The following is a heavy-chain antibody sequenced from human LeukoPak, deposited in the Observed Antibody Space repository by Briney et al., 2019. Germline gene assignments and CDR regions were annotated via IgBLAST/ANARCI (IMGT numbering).Heavy chain of an antibody. V-gene: IGHV3-21*01. D-gene: IGHD3-3*01. CDR1: GFTFSSYS. CDR2: ISSSSSYI. J-gene: IGHJ4*02. Sequence: GGSLRLSCAASGFTFSSYSVNWVRQAPGKGLEWVSSISSSSSYIYYADSVKGRFTISRDNAKNSLYLQMNSLRAEDTAVYYCARGRFWSGYYSVEAGNYWGQGTLVTVSS. CDR3: ARGRFWSGYYSVEAGNY.